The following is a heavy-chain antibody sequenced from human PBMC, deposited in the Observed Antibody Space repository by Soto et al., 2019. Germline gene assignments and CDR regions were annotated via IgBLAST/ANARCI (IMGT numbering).Heavy chain of an antibody. Sequence: GASVKVSCKASGGAFSSYAISWVRQAPGQGLEWMGGIIPIFGTANYAQKFQGSVTITADKSTSTAYMGLSSLRSDDTTVYYCARGGPGCYSSSWYVSYYLEYGGQGTMLTVSS. CDR3: ARGGPGCYSSSWYVSYYLEY. V-gene: IGHV1-69*06. CDR2: IIPIFGTA. CDR1: GGAFSSYA. D-gene: IGHD6-13*01. J-gene: IGHJ4*02.